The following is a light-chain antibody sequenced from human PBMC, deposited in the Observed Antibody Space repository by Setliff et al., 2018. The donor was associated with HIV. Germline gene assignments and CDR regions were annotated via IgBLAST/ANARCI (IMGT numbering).Light chain of an antibody. CDR1: SSDIATYDY. V-gene: IGLV2-14*01. Sequence: QSVLTQPASVSGSPGQSITISCTGASSDIATYDYVSWYQHHPGKAPKLMIYEVFNRPSGVSNRFSGSKSGNTASLTISGLQPDDEADYFCSSCTRTSAVWVFGTGTKVTV. J-gene: IGLJ1*01. CDR2: EVF. CDR3: SSCTRTSAVWV.